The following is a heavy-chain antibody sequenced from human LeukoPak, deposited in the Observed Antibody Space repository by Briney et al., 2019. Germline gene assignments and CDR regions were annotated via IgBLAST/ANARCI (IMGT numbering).Heavy chain of an antibody. Sequence: SQTLSLTCAVSGGSISSGGYSWSWIRQPPGKGLEWIGYIYHSGSTNYNPSLKSRVTISVDTSKNQFSLKLSSVTAADTAVYYCARDRVTTFDYWGQGTLVTVSS. D-gene: IGHD4-17*01. CDR1: GGSISSGGYS. V-gene: IGHV4-30-2*01. CDR3: ARDRVTTFDY. CDR2: IYHSGST. J-gene: IGHJ4*02.